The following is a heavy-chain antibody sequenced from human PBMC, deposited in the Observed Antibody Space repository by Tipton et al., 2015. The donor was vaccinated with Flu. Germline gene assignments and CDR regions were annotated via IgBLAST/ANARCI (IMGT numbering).Heavy chain of an antibody. CDR3: ARVGSAAAGTN. J-gene: IGHJ4*02. CDR1: GGSFSGYY. D-gene: IGHD6-13*01. V-gene: IGHV4-34*01. CDR2: INHSGST. Sequence: SLTCAVYGGSFSGYYWSWIRQPPGKGLEWIGQINHSGSTNYNPSLKSRVTISVDTSKNQFSLKLSSVTAADTAVYYCARVGSAAAGTNWGQGTLVTVSS.